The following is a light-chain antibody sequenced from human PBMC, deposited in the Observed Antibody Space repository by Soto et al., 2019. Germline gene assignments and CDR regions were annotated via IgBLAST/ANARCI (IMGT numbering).Light chain of an antibody. CDR1: QSLSTW. CDR3: QQYNTYWT. Sequence: DIQMTQSPSTLSASVGDRVTITFRASQSLSTWLAWYQQKPGKAPKLLIYKASSSESGVPSRFSGSGSGTEFTLTISSLQPDDFATYYCQQYNTYWTFGQGTKVDIK. V-gene: IGKV1-5*03. CDR2: KAS. J-gene: IGKJ1*01.